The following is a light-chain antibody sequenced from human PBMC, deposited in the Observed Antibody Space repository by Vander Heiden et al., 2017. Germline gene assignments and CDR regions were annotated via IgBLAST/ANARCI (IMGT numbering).Light chain of an antibody. CDR2: LDSDGSH. CDR3: QTWGTGTQGVV. Sequence: QLVLPQSPSASASLGASVKLTCTLSSGHRSYAIAWHQQQPEKGPLYLMKLDSDGSHSKGDGIPDRFSGSSSGAERYLTISSLQSEDEADYYCQTWGTGTQGVVFGGGTKLTVL. V-gene: IGLV4-69*02. CDR1: SGHRSYA. J-gene: IGLJ2*01.